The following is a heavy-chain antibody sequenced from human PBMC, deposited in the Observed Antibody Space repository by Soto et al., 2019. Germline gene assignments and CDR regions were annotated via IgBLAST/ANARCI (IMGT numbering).Heavy chain of an antibody. Sequence: QVQLQQWGAGLLKPSETLSLTCAVYGGSFSGYYWSWIRQPPGKGLEWIGEINHSGSTNYNPSLKSGVTISVDTSKNQFSLKLSSVTAADTAVYYCARTYCSGGSCYRDAFDIWGQGTMVTVSS. CDR3: ARTYCSGGSCYRDAFDI. J-gene: IGHJ3*02. CDR1: GGSFSGYY. V-gene: IGHV4-34*01. CDR2: INHSGST. D-gene: IGHD2-15*01.